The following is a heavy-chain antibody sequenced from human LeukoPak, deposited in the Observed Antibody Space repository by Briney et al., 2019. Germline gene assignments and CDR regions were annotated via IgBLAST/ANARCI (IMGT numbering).Heavy chain of an antibody. V-gene: IGHV4-34*01. Sequence: TSETLSLTCAVYGGSFSGCYWSWIRQPPGKGLERIGEINHSGSTNYNPSLKSRVTISVDTSKNQFSLKLSSVTAADTAVYYCARSGYSSSWTPPRIFDYWGQGTLVTVSS. CDR3: ARSGYSSSWTPPRIFDY. D-gene: IGHD6-13*01. CDR2: INHSGST. J-gene: IGHJ4*02. CDR1: GGSFSGCY.